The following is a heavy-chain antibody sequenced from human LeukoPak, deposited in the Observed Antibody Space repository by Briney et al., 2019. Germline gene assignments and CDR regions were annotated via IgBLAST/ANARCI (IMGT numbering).Heavy chain of an antibody. J-gene: IGHJ3*02. Sequence: GGSLRLSCAASGFTFSTYGMTWVRQAPGKGLEWVSAISGSGGSTYYADSVEGLFTIPRDNSKITLYLQMNSLRGEGTAVYYCAKGRWGLAINNFDIWGQGRMVTVSS. CDR3: AKGRWGLAINNFDI. D-gene: IGHD2-2*02. CDR2: ISGSGGST. V-gene: IGHV3-23*01. CDR1: GFTFSTYG.